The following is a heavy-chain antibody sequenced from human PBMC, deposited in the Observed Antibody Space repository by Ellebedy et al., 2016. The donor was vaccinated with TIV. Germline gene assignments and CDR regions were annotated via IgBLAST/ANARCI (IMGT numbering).Heavy chain of an antibody. CDR1: GYKFISYG. CDR2: ISTYNGNT. Sequence: AASVKVSCKASGYKFISYGISWVRQAPGQGLEWMGWISTYNGNTKSAQKVQGRVTMTTDTSTSTAYMELRSLRSDDTAVYYCARDHLPGPTHFDYWGQGTLVTVSS. V-gene: IGHV1-18*04. D-gene: IGHD4-11*01. J-gene: IGHJ4*02. CDR3: ARDHLPGPTHFDY.